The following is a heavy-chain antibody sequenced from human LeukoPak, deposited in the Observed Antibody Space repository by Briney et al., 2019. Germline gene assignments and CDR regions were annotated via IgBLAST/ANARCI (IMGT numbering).Heavy chain of an antibody. D-gene: IGHD3-16*01. V-gene: IGHV3-23*01. Sequence: PGGSLRLSCAASGFTFSSYAMSWVRQAPGKGLEWVSYISSSGSTIYYADSVKGRFTISRHNSENTLYLQMNSLRVEDTAVYYCARALNVGLLHFDSWGQGTLVTVSS. CDR1: GFTFSSYA. J-gene: IGHJ4*02. CDR2: ISSSGSTI. CDR3: ARALNVGLLHFDS.